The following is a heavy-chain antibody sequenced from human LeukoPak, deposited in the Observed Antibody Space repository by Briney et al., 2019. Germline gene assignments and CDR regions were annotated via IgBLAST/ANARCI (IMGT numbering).Heavy chain of an antibody. J-gene: IGHJ4*02. CDR1: GYTFTSYG. V-gene: IGHV1-18*01. CDR2: ISAYNGNT. Sequence: ASVKVSCKASGYTFTSYGISWVRRAPGQGLEWMGWISAYNGNTNYAQKLQGRVTMTTDTSTSTAYMELRSLRSDDTAVYYCARVEGSWYWGGYYFDYWGQGTLVTVSS. CDR3: ARVEGSWYWGGYYFDY. D-gene: IGHD6-13*01.